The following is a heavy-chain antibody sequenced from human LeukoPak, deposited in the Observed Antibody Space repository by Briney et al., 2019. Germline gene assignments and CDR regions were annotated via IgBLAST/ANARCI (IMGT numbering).Heavy chain of an antibody. CDR1: GGTFSSYA. CDR2: IIPIFGTA. J-gene: IGHJ6*03. CDR3: ARGSNYTIRFLEWLHYYYYMGV. D-gene: IGHD3-3*01. V-gene: IGHV1-69*05. Sequence: SVKVSCKASGGTFSSYAISWVRQAPGQGLEWMGGIIPIFGTANYAQKFQGRVTITTDESTSTAYMELSSLRSEDTAVYYCARGSNYTIRFLEWLHYYYYMGVWGKGTTVTVSS.